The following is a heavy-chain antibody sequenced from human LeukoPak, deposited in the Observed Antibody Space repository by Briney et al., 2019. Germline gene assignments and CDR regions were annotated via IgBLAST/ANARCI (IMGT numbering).Heavy chain of an antibody. CDR3: ARGYYYDSSGYYPGSFDI. D-gene: IGHD3-22*01. J-gene: IGHJ3*02. CDR1: GYTFTSYY. V-gene: IGHV1-46*01. Sequence: GASVKVSCKASGYTFTSYYMHWVRQAPGQGLEGMGIINLSGGSTSYAQKFQGRVTMTRDTSTSTVYMELSSLRSEDTAVYYCARGYYYDSSGYYPGSFDIWGQGTMVTVSS. CDR2: INLSGGST.